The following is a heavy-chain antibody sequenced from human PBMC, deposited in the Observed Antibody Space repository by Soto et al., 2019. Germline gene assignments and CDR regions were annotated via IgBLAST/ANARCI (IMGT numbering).Heavy chain of an antibody. D-gene: IGHD1-26*01. J-gene: IGHJ4*02. V-gene: IGHV1-24*01. CDR1: GYTLTELS. CDR3: ATDENEYSGSYPLYY. Sequence: ASVKVSCKVSGYTLTELSMHWVRQAPGKGLEWMGGFDPEDGETIYAQKFQGRVTMTEDTSTDTAYMELSSLRSEDTAVYYCATDENEYSGSYPLYYWGQGTLVTVSS. CDR2: FDPEDGET.